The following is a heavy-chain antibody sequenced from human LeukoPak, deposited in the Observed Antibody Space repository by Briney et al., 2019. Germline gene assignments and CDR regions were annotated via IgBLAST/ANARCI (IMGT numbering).Heavy chain of an antibody. CDR1: GYTFTNYD. D-gene: IGHD3-10*01. V-gene: IGHV1-8*03. CDR2: INPKSGRT. CDR3: VREVTMVRGVITFYHYNGMDV. J-gene: IGHJ6*02. Sequence: ASVKVSCKTSGYTFTNYDINWVRQATGQGLEWMGWINPKSGRTGYAQKFQGRVTFTRNTSISTAYMELNNLRSDDTAVYYCVREVTMVRGVITFYHYNGMDVWGQGTAATVSS.